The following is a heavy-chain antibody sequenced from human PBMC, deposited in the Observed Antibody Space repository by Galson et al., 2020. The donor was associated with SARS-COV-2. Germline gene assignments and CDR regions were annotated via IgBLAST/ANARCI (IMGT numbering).Heavy chain of an antibody. J-gene: IGHJ4*02. V-gene: IGHV3-21*01. D-gene: IGHD2-15*01. CDR1: GFTFTSYS. CDR2: INNSGSFK. Sequence: GGSLRLSCAASGFTFTSYSMHWVRQAPGKGLEWVSSINNSGSFKYYADSVKGRFTISRDNARNSVHLQMNSLRAEDMAVYYCARGHCSGQGCNWLLYYFDYWGPGALVTVSS. CDR3: ARGHCSGQGCNWLLYYFDY.